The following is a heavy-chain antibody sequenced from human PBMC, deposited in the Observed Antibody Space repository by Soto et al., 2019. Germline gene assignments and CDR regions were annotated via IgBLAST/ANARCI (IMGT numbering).Heavy chain of an antibody. J-gene: IGHJ5*02. CDR1: GGSISSSNW. V-gene: IGHV4-4*02. Sequence: QVQLQESGPGLVKPSGTLSLTCAVSGGSISSSNWWSWVRQPPGKGLEWIGEIYDSGRTNYNPSLKSRVTISVDKYKNQFSLKLSSVTAADTVVYYCARDFEYCSGGSCSNWFDPWGQGTLVTVSS. CDR3: ARDFEYCSGGSCSNWFDP. CDR2: IYDSGRT. D-gene: IGHD2-15*01.